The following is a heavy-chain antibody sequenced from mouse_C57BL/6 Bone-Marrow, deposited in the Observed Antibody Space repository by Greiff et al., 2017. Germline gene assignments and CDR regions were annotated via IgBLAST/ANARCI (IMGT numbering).Heavy chain of an antibody. Sequence: VQLQQSGAELMKPGDSVKLSCKATGYTFTGYWIEWVKQRPGHGLEWIGEILPGSGSTNTNEKFKGKATFTADTSSNTAYMQLSSLTTEDSAIYYCARGYYGNSYYFDYWGQGTTLTVSS. V-gene: IGHV1-9*01. CDR3: ARGYYGNSYYFDY. CDR2: ILPGSGST. CDR1: GYTFTGYW. D-gene: IGHD2-1*01. J-gene: IGHJ2*01.